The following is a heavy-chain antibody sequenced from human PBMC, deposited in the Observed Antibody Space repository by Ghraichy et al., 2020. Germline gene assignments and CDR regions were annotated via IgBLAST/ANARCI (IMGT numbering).Heavy chain of an antibody. CDR2: IYYRGST. Sequence: SETLSLTCTVSGDSITNHYWSWIRQPPGKGLEWIAFIYYRGSTNYNPSLKSRVTISVDTSKKQIFLRLSSVTAADTAVYYCARERWLSPNAFDLRGQGTLVTVSS. CDR1: GDSITNHY. CDR3: ARERWLSPNAFDL. V-gene: IGHV4-59*11. D-gene: IGHD6-19*01. J-gene: IGHJ3*01.